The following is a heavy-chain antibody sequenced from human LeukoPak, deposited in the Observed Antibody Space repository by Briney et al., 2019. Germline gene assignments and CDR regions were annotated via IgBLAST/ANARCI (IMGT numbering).Heavy chain of an antibody. V-gene: IGHV3-53*01. CDR1: GFTVSSNY. CDR2: IYSGGST. CDR3: TRGRDGYNLGY. Sequence: GGSLRLSCAASGFTVSSNYMSWVRQAPGKGLEWVSVIYSGGSTYYADSVKGRFTISRDNSKNTLYLQMNSLRAEDTAVYYCTRGRDGYNLGYWGQGTLVTVSS. D-gene: IGHD5-24*01. J-gene: IGHJ4*02.